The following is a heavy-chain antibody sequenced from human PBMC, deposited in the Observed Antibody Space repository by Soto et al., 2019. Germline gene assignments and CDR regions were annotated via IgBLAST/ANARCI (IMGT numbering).Heavy chain of an antibody. CDR1: GFTFSSYA. Sequence: QVQLVESGGGVVQPGRSLRLSCAASGFTFSSYAMHWVRQAPGKGLEWVAVISYDGSNKYYADSVKGRFTISRDNSKNTLYLQMNSLGAEDTAVYYCARDQGCLETWGQGTLVTVSS. J-gene: IGHJ5*02. CDR2: ISYDGSNK. CDR3: ARDQGCLET. V-gene: IGHV3-30-3*01.